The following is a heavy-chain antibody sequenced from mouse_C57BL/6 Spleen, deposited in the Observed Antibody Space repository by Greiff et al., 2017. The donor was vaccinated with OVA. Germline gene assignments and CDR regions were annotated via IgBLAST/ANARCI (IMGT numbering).Heavy chain of an antibody. CDR3: ATMYDEYYGYFDV. CDR1: GYSFTSGYY. V-gene: IGHV3-6*01. J-gene: IGHJ1*03. Sequence: VQLQQSGPGLVKPSQSLSLTCSVTGYSFTSGYYWNWIRPFPGNKLEWLGYISYDGSNNYNPSLQNRISLTRDPSKHPFFLQLNSVTTEDAATDSGATMYDEYYGYFDVWGTGTTVTVAS. D-gene: IGHD2-14*01. CDR2: ISYDGSN.